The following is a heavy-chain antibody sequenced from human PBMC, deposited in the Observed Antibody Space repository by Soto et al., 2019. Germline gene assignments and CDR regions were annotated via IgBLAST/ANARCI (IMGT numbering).Heavy chain of an antibody. Sequence: ASVKVSCKASGYTFTSYDINWVRQATGQGLEWMGWMNPNRGNTGYAQKFQGRVTMTRNTSISTAYMELSSLRSEDTAVYYCARGKGWNKRLRPYYYYMDVWGKGTTVTVSS. CDR2: MNPNRGNT. CDR3: ARGKGWNKRLRPYYYYMDV. CDR1: GYTFTSYD. D-gene: IGHD1-1*01. J-gene: IGHJ6*03. V-gene: IGHV1-8*01.